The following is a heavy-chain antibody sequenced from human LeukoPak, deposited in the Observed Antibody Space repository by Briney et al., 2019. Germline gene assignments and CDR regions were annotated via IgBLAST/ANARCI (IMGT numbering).Heavy chain of an antibody. D-gene: IGHD3-10*01. J-gene: IGHJ6*01. CDR2: IYYSGTT. V-gene: IGHV4-59*01. CDR1: GGSISSSY. Sequence: SETLSLTCTVSGGSISSSYWSWVQQPPGKVLEWIGYIYYSGTTNYNPSLKSRVTISVDTSKNQFSLKLSSVTAADTAVYFCARGRGSYYYAMDVSGQGSTVTVSS. CDR3: ARGRGSYYYAMDV.